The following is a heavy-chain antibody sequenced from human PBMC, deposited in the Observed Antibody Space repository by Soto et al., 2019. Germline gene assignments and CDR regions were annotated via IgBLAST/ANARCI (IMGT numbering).Heavy chain of an antibody. D-gene: IGHD2-21*02. J-gene: IGHJ6*02. CDR2: IIPLFGTA. CDR1: GGTFSSYP. Sequence: QGQLVQAGGDVKKPGSSVKVSCKASGGTFSSYPISWVRQAPGQGLEWMGGIIPLFGTADYAQKFQGRVTFTADESTSTAYMELSSLRSEDTAVYYCARGGNSDYYYGMYVWGQGTTVTVSS. V-gene: IGHV1-69*01. CDR3: ARGGNSDYYYGMYV.